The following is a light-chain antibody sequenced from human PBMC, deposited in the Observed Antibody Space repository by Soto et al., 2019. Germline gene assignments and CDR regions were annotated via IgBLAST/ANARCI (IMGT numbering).Light chain of an antibody. CDR3: SSYTSSSTRSFYV. Sequence: QSALTQPASVSGSPGQSITISCTGTSSDVGCYNYVSWYQQHPGKAPKLLIYDVSNRPSGVSNRFSGSKSGNTASLTISGLQAEDEADYYCSSYTSSSTRSFYVFGTGTKLTVL. CDR1: SSDVGCYNY. J-gene: IGLJ1*01. CDR2: DVS. V-gene: IGLV2-14*01.